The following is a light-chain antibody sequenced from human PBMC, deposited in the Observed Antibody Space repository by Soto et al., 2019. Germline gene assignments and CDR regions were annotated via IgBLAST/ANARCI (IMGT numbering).Light chain of an antibody. V-gene: IGKV1D-16*01. J-gene: IGKJ1*01. CDR2: AAS. CDR1: QDIGSW. Sequence: DIQVTQSPSALAASVGDRVTMTCRASQDIGSWFAWYQQKPGKVHKLLIYAASILQSGVPSRFSGSGSGTEFTLTISSLQPDDFATYYCKHYNSYSEAFGQGTKVDIK. CDR3: KHYNSYSEA.